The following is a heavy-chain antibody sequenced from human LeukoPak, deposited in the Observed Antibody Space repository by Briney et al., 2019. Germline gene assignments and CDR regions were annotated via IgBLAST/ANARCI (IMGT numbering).Heavy chain of an antibody. CDR2: INLSGST. Sequence: SETLSLTCAVYGGSFSGYYWSWIRQPPGKGLEWIGEINLSGSTNYNPSLKSRVTISVDTSKNQFSLKLSSVTAADTAVYYCARGQPRTGVRRWFDPWGQGTLVTVSS. CDR1: GGSFSGYY. J-gene: IGHJ5*02. CDR3: ARGQPRTGVRRWFDP. V-gene: IGHV4-34*01. D-gene: IGHD2-8*01.